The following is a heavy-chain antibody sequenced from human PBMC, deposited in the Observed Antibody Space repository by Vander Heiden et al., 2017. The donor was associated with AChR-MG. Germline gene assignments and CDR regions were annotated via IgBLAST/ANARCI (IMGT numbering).Heavy chain of an antibody. J-gene: IGHJ4*02. V-gene: IGHV3-7*01. CDR3: ARDDIAAYDY. Sequence: EVRLVESGGGWAHPGGSLSLSFAPPGFTFSSYWMSWVRQAPGKGLEWVANIKQDGSEKYDVDSVKGRFTISRDNAKNSLYLQMNSLRAEDTAVYYCARDDIAAYDYWGQGTLVTVSS. CDR1: GFTFSSYW. CDR2: IKQDGSEK. D-gene: IGHD6-13*01.